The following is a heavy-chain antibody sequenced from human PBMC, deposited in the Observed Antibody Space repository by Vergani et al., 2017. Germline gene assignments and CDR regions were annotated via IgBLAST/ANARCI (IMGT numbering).Heavy chain of an antibody. CDR2: IQFDGSNQ. CDR3: AKHFRGWGIDY. Sequence: QVQLVESGGGVVKRGGSLRISCATSGFTLSNYDMQWIRQGPGKVLEFVAFIQFDGSNQYYADSVKGRFTLSRDFSKNTLYLQMNSLRTADTATYYCAKHFRGWGIDYWGQGTQVIVSS. V-gene: IGHV3-30*02. CDR1: GFTLSNYD. J-gene: IGHJ4*02. D-gene: IGHD3-16*01.